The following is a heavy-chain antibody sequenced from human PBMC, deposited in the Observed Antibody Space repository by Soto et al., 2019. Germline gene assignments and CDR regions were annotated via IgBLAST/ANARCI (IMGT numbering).Heavy chain of an antibody. CDR1: RVAFSKFI. CDR2: IIPIFGTA. Sequence: SVKVSCKASRVAFSKFIVTWVRQAPGLGLEWVGGIIPIFGTANYAQKFQGRVTITADESTSTSYMEVNNLRSEDTTVYYCAKVRYSSPMGYYYGMDVWGQGTTVTVS. CDR3: AKVRYSSPMGYYYGMDV. V-gene: IGHV1-69*13. D-gene: IGHD6-19*01. J-gene: IGHJ6*02.